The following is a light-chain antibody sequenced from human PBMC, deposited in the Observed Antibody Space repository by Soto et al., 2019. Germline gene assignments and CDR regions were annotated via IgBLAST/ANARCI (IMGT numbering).Light chain of an antibody. CDR2: DVS. CDR3: SSYTSSSTL. V-gene: IGLV2-14*01. Sequence: QCVLTQPASVSGSPGQSITLSCPGTSSDVGGYNYVSWYQQHPGKAPKLMIYDVSNRPSGVSNRFSGSKSGNTASLTISGLQAEDEADYYCSSYTSSSTLFGTGTKVTVL. CDR1: SSDVGGYNY. J-gene: IGLJ1*01.